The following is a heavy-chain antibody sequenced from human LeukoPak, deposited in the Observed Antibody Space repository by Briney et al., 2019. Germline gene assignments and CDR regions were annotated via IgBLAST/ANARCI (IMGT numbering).Heavy chain of an antibody. Sequence: GGSLRLSCAASGFTFSSYAMSWVRQAPGKGLEWVSAISGSGGSTYYADSVKGRFTISRDNSKNTLYLQMNSLRAEDTAVYYCAKFPGDYDILTGCPYYFDYWGQGTLVTVSS. CDR2: ISGSGGST. CDR3: AKFPGDYDILTGCPYYFDY. D-gene: IGHD3-9*01. CDR1: GFTFSSYA. J-gene: IGHJ4*02. V-gene: IGHV3-23*01.